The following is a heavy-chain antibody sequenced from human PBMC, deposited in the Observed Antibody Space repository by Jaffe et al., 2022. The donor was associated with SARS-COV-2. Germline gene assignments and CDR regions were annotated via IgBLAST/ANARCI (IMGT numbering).Heavy chain of an antibody. D-gene: IGHD3-22*01. CDR2: ISSSSSTI. V-gene: IGHV3-48*01. CDR3: ARGLISSGYTAFDI. CDR1: GFTFSSYS. Sequence: EVQLVESGGGLVQPGGSLRFSCAASGFTFSSYSMNWVRQAPGKGLEWVSYISSSSSTIYYADSVKGRFTISRDNAKNSLYLQMNSLRAEDTAVYYCARGLISSGYTAFDIWGQGTMVTVSS. J-gene: IGHJ3*02.